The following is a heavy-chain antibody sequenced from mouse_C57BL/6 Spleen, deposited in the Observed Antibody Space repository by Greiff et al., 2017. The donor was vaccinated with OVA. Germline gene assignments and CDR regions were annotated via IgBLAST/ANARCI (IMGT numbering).Heavy chain of an antibody. CDR2: ISSGGDYI. V-gene: IGHV5-9-1*02. CDR1: GFTFSSYA. J-gene: IGHJ2*01. Sequence: EVQVVESGEGLVKPGGSLKLSCAASGFTFSSYAMSWVRQTPEKRLEWVAYISSGGDYIYYADTVKGRFTISRDNARNTLYLQMSSLKSEDTAMYYCTRDRTIYYGNSVSYFDYWGQGTTLTVSS. CDR3: TRDRTIYYGNSVSYFDY. D-gene: IGHD2-1*01.